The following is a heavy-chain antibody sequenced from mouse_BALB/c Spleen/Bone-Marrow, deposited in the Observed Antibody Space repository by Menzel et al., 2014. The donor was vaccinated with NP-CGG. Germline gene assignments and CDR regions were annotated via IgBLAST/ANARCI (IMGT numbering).Heavy chain of an antibody. CDR1: GFNIKDTY. CDR2: IDPANDNT. J-gene: IGHJ2*01. Sequence: EVQLQQSGAELVKPGASVKLSCTASGFNIKDTYIHWVEQRPEXGLEWIGRIDPANDNTKYDPKFQDKATITADTSSNTAYLQLSSLTXXXXXXXXXXXXYXDYXGXXXTLTVSS. CDR3: XXXYXDY. V-gene: IGHV14-3*02.